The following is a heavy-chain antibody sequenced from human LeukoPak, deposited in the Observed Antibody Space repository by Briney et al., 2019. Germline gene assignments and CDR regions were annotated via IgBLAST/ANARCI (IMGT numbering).Heavy chain of an antibody. CDR2: IYTSGST. Sequence: SETLSLTCAVSGGSISSYYWSWIGQPAGKGLEWIGRIYTSGSTNYNPSLKSRVTMSVDTSKNQFSLKLSSVTAADTAVYYCARVSYSSGWPFDYWGQGTLVTVSS. V-gene: IGHV4-4*07. D-gene: IGHD6-19*01. CDR1: GGSISSYY. CDR3: ARVSYSSGWPFDY. J-gene: IGHJ4*02.